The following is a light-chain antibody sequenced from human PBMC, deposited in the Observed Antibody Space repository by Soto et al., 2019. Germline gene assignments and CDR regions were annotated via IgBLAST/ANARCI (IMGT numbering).Light chain of an antibody. CDR3: QQYLSAPFT. J-gene: IGKJ2*01. CDR1: QSVLYRSNGRNY. Sequence: IVMTQSPDSLAVSLGERATIHCRSSQSVLYRSNGRNYLAWYQQKPGQPPEVLFYWASTRESGVPDRFSGGGSWTYFTLTISSLQAEDVAPYFCQQYLSAPFTFGQGTRLEIK. CDR2: WAS. V-gene: IGKV4-1*01.